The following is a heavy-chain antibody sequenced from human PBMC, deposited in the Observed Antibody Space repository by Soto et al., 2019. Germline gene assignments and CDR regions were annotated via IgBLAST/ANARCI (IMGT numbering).Heavy chain of an antibody. D-gene: IGHD6-19*01. CDR3: ARGWPSVWFDP. CDR1: GGSISSGGYY. J-gene: IGHJ5*02. CDR2: IYYTGST. V-gene: IGHV4-31*03. Sequence: SETLSLTCTVPGGSISSGGYYWTWIRQHPGKGLEWIGYIYYTGSTYYNPSLRSRVTISLDTSNNQFSLKLSSVTAADTAMYYCARGWPSVWFDPWGQGTLVTVSS.